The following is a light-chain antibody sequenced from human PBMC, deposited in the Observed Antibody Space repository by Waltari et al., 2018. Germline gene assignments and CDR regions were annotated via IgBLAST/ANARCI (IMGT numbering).Light chain of an antibody. CDR3: SSYTSGSIVV. Sequence: SALTQPASVSGSPGQSITISCTGTSRDVGGYDFVSWYQQHPGKAPKLIIYEVSNRPSGFSHRFFGSKSGSTASLTISGLQAEDEADYYCSSYTSGSIVVFATGPKVTVL. J-gene: IGLJ1*01. CDR1: SRDVGGYDF. CDR2: EVS. V-gene: IGLV2-14*01.